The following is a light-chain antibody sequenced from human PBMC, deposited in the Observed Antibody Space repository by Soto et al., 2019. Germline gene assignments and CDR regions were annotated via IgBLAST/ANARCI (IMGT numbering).Light chain of an antibody. CDR2: GAS. J-gene: IGKJ4*01. Sequence: EIVMTQSPATLSVSPGERATLSCRASQSVSSNLAWYQQKPGQAPRLLIYGASTRATGIPARFSGSWSCTEFPLTISRLQSEDFAVYYCQHYYNWHPLTFGGGTKVEIK. CDR3: QHYYNWHPLT. CDR1: QSVSSN. V-gene: IGKV3-15*01.